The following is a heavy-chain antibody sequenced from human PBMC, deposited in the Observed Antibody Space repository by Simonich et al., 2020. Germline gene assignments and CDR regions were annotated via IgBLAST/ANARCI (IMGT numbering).Heavy chain of an antibody. D-gene: IGHD5-18*01. CDR3: ARDVDTAMVFDY. V-gene: IGHV3-21*01. CDR1: GFTFSSYS. CDR2: IIISIIYI. Sequence: EVQLVESGGGLVKPGGSLRLSCAASGFTFSSYSMNWVRQAPGKGVEGVSSIIISIIYIYYADSVKGRFTISRDNAKNSLYLQMNSLRAEDTAVYYCARDVDTAMVFDYWGQGTLVTVSS. J-gene: IGHJ4*02.